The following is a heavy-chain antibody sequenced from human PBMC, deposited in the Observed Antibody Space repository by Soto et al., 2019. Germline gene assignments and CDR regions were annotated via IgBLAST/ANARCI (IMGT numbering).Heavy chain of an antibody. J-gene: IGHJ4*02. Sequence: PGGSLRLSCAASGFTFSSYAMSWVRQAPGKGLEWVSAISGSGGSTYYADSVKGRFTISRDNSKNTLYLQINSLRAEDTAVYYCAKDSLVVVAATADSHIWGQGTLVTVSS. CDR3: AKDSLVVVAATADSHI. V-gene: IGHV3-23*01. D-gene: IGHD2-15*01. CDR2: ISGSGGST. CDR1: GFTFSSYA.